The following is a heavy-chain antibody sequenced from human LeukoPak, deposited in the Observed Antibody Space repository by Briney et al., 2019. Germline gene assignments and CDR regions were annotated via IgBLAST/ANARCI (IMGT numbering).Heavy chain of an antibody. V-gene: IGHV4-59*12. D-gene: IGHD4-17*01. J-gene: IGHJ3*02. CDR2: IYYSGST. CDR1: GGSISSYY. Sequence: SETLSLTCTVSGGSISSYYWSWIRQPPGKGLEWIGYIYYSGSTNYNPSLKSRVTISVDTSKNQFSLKLSSVTAADTAMYYCARGGDDAFDIWGQGTMVTVSS. CDR3: ARGGDDAFDI.